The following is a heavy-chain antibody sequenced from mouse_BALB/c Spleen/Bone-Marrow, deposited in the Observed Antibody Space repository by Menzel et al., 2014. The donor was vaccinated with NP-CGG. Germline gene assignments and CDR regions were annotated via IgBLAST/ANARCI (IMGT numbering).Heavy chain of an antibody. CDR1: GFNIKDTY. Sequence: EVQLQQSGAELVKPGASVKLSCTASGFNIKDTYMHWVKQRPEQGLEWIGRIDPANGNTKYDPKFQGKATITADTSSNTAYLRLSSLTSEDTAVYYCASYYYGSAWFAYWGQGTLVTVSA. CDR2: IDPANGNT. V-gene: IGHV14-3*02. CDR3: ASYYYGSAWFAY. J-gene: IGHJ3*01. D-gene: IGHD1-1*01.